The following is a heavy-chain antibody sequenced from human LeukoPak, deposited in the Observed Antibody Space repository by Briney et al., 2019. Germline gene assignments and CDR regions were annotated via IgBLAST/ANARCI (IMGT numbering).Heavy chain of an antibody. V-gene: IGHV3-48*03. J-gene: IGHJ4*02. Sequence: GGSLRLSCAASGFTFSSYDMNWVRQAPGKGLEWVSYISSSGSTIYYADSVKGRFTISRDNAENSLYLQMNSLRAEDTAVYYCARKLVSGWYYFGYWGQGTLVTVSS. CDR1: GFTFSSYD. D-gene: IGHD6-19*01. CDR2: ISSSGSTI. CDR3: ARKLVSGWYYFGY.